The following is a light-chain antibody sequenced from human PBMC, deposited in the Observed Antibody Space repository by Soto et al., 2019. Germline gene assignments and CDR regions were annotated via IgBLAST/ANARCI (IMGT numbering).Light chain of an antibody. J-gene: IGLJ1*01. CDR2: EVS. CDR1: SSDVGGYNY. CDR3: SSHTSYSTRV. Sequence: QSALTQPAPVSGSPGQSIAISCTGTSSDVGGYNYVSWYQQHPGKAPKLMIHEVSNRPSGVSDRFSGSKSGNTASLTISGLQADDEADYYCSSHTSYSTRVFGTGTKLTVL. V-gene: IGLV2-14*01.